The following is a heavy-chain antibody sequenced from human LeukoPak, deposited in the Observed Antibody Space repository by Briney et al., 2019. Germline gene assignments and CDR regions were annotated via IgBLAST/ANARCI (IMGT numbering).Heavy chain of an antibody. CDR2: ISSSGNII. D-gene: IGHD5-24*01. CDR3: ARQGRDGYKFDF. Sequence: GGSLRLSCAGSGFTFSDYYMSWIRQAPGKGLEWASYISSSGNIIYYADSVKGRFTISRDNARNSLYLQMNSLRAEDTALYYCARQGRDGYKFDFWGQGTLVTVSS. J-gene: IGHJ4*02. V-gene: IGHV3-11*01. CDR1: GFTFSDYY.